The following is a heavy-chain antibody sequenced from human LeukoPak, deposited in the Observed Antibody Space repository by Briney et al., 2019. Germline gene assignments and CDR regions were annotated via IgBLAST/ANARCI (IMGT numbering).Heavy chain of an antibody. Sequence: GRSLRLSCAASGFTFSSYAMHWVRQAPGKGLEWVAVISYDGSNKYYADSVKGRFTISRDNSKNTLYLQMNSLRAEDTAMYYCAREDYYDSSGPFDYWGQGTLVTVSS. CDR2: ISYDGSNK. J-gene: IGHJ4*02. CDR3: AREDYYDSSGPFDY. V-gene: IGHV3-30-3*01. CDR1: GFTFSSYA. D-gene: IGHD3-22*01.